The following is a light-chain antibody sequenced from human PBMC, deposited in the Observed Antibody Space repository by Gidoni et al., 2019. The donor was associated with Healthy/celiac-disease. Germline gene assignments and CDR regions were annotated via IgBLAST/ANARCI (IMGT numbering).Light chain of an antibody. V-gene: IGKV3-11*01. Sequence: ESVLTQSPATLSLSPRERATLSCRASQSVISYLAWYQQKPGQAPRLLLYDASNRATGIPARFSGSGSGTDFALTISSLGPEDFAVYDCQQRSNWPPVFTFGPWTKVDIK. CDR2: DAS. CDR3: QQRSNWPPVFT. CDR1: QSVISY. J-gene: IGKJ3*01.